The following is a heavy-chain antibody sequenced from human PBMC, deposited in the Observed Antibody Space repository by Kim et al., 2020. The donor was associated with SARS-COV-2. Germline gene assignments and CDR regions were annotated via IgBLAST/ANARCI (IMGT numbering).Heavy chain of an antibody. CDR2: ISSNGDNT. CDR1: GFTFSYYV. J-gene: IGHJ3*01. CDR3: VKMAAGYCSSTSCYHDA. V-gene: IGHV3-64D*09. Sequence: GGSLRLSCSASGFTFSYYVMHWVRQAPGKGLEYVSTISSNGDNTYYADSVKGRFTISRDNSKNTLYLQMSSLITEDTAVYYCVKMAAGYCSSTSCYHDA. D-gene: IGHD2-2*01.